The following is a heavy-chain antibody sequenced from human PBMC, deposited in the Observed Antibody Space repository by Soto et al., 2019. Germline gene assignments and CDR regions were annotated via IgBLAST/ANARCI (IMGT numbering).Heavy chain of an antibody. Sequence: QVQLVESGGGVVQPGRSLRLSCAASGFTFSSYGMQWVRQAPGKGLEWVAVISYDGSNKYYTVSMKGRFTISRDICKNTLYLQMNSLIAEDTAVYYCAKDLGMTTVTYFDYWGQGTLVTVSS. CDR2: ISYDGSNK. CDR3: AKDLGMTTVTYFDY. D-gene: IGHD4-17*01. CDR1: GFTFSSYG. V-gene: IGHV3-30*18. J-gene: IGHJ4*02.